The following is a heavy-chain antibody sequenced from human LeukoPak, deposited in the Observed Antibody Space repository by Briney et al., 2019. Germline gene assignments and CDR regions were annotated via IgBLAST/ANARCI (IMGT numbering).Heavy chain of an antibody. CDR2: VHPNTGNT. J-gene: IGHJ5*02. CDR1: GYPFTAYE. Sequence: ASVKVSCKTSGYPFTAYEINWVRQAAGQGLEWMGWVHPNTGNTAYAQRFQGRVTMTRDTSISTAYMELSSLTSNDTAVYFCARGPRNDPWGQGTLVTVSS. V-gene: IGHV1-8*01. CDR3: ARGPRNDP. D-gene: IGHD1-14*01.